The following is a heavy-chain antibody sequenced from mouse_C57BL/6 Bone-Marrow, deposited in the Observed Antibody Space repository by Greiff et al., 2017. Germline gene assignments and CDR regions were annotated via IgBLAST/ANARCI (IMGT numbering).Heavy chain of an antibody. CDR1: GYTFTDYE. V-gene: IGHV1-15*01. D-gene: IGHD1-2*01. Sequence: VQLQQSGAELVRPGASVTLSCKASGYTFTDYEMHWVKQTPVHGLEWIGAIDPETGGTAYNQKFKGKAILTADTSSSTAYMELRSLTSEDSAVYYCTRWLSMDYWGQGTSVTVSS. J-gene: IGHJ4*01. CDR2: IDPETGGT. CDR3: TRWLSMDY.